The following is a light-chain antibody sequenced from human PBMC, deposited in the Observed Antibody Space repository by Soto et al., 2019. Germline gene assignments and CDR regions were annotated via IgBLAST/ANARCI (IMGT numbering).Light chain of an antibody. CDR3: SSYAGSNNLL. J-gene: IGLJ3*02. CDR1: NRDVGAYNY. Sequence: QSALTQPPSASGSPGQSVTISCTGTNRDVGAYNYVSWYQQHPGKAPQLIIYEVSKRPSGVPARFSGSKSGNTASLTVSGLQAEDEGEYYCSSYAGSNNLLFGGGTKLTVL. CDR2: EVS. V-gene: IGLV2-8*01.